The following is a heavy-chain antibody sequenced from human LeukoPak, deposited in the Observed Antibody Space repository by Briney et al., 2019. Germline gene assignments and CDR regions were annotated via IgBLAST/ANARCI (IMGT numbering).Heavy chain of an antibody. V-gene: IGHV4-39*07. CDR2: VCYSGST. Sequence: SETLSLTCTVSGVSISSSDYCWGWIRQPPGKGLEWIGSVCYSGSTYYNTSLKSRVTISGDTSKNQFSLKLSSVTAADTAVYYCARRGYYYDSSGYFDAFDIWGQGTMVTVSS. J-gene: IGHJ3*02. D-gene: IGHD3-22*01. CDR1: GVSISSSDYC. CDR3: ARRGYYYDSSGYFDAFDI.